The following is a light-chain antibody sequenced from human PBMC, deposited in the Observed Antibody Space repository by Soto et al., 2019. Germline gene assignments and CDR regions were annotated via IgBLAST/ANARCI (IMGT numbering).Light chain of an antibody. Sequence: EIVMAQSPATLSVSPGERVTLSCRASQSISIDLAWYQQRPGQAPRLLIYGASTRATGLPSRFSGSGFGTEFTLTISSVQSGDSAVYYCQQYINWPLTFGGGTKVEI. V-gene: IGKV3-15*01. CDR2: GAS. J-gene: IGKJ4*01. CDR3: QQYINWPLT. CDR1: QSISID.